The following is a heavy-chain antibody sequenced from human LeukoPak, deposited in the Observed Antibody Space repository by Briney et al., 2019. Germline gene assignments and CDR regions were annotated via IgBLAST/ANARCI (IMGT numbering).Heavy chain of an antibody. J-gene: IGHJ4*02. CDR3: AKRIGLYGSGSYYFDY. V-gene: IGHV3-30*18. CDR2: ISYDGSNK. CDR1: GFTFSSYG. D-gene: IGHD3-10*01. Sequence: GRSLRLSCAASGFTFSSYGMHWVRQAPGKGLEWVAVISYDGSNKYYADSVKGRFTISRDNSKNTLYLQMNSLRAEDTAVYYCAKRIGLYGSGSYYFDYWGQGTLVTVSS.